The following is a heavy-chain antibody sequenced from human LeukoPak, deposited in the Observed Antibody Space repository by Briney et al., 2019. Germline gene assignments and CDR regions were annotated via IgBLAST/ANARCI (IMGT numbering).Heavy chain of an antibody. CDR2: IIPIFGTA. Sequence: ASVKVSCKASGGTFSSYAISWVRQAPGQGLEWMGGIIPIFGTANYAQKFQGRVTITADESTSTAYMELSSPRSEDTAVYYCAAPTRPLDAFDIWGQGTMVTVSS. CDR3: AAPTRPLDAFDI. J-gene: IGHJ3*02. CDR1: GGTFSSYA. V-gene: IGHV1-69*13.